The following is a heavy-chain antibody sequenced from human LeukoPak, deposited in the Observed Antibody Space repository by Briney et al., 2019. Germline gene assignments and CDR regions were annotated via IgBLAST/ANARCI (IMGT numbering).Heavy chain of an antibody. CDR2: IDYSGHT. CDR3: ARPSYNSWDRFDP. CDR1: GASISSSSRADYFF. J-gene: IGHJ5*02. Sequence: PSETLSLTCTVSGASISSSSRADYFFWGWIRQAPGKGLEWIGSIDYSGHTYYNPSLKTRATISVDTPKNQFSLSLRSVTAADTAVYYCARPSYNSWDRFDPWGHGTLITV. V-gene: IGHV4-39*01. D-gene: IGHD1-1*01.